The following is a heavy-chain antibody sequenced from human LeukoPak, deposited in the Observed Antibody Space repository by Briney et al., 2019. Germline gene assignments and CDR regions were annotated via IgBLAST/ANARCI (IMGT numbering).Heavy chain of an antibody. CDR2: ISYSGST. CDR3: ARDRRYYDTSGTVYYDAMDV. Sequence: TSETLSLTCTVSGGSMSSYYWSWTRQPPGKGLEWLGYISYSGSTNYNPSLKSRVTISVDTSKNHFSLRLSSVTAADTAVYYCARDRRYYDTSGTVYYDAMDVWGQGTTVTVSS. D-gene: IGHD3-22*01. CDR1: GGSMSSYY. J-gene: IGHJ6*02. V-gene: IGHV4-59*01.